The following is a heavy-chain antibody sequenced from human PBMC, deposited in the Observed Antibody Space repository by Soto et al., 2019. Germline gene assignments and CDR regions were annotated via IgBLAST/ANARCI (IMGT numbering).Heavy chain of an antibody. CDR3: ARDSARPYNYYGPV. V-gene: IGHV3-48*01. D-gene: IGHD3-10*01. CDR1: GFTFSSYS. CDR2: ISSSSSTI. J-gene: IGHJ6*04. Sequence: GGSLRLSCAASGFTFSSYSMNWVRQAPGKGLEWVSYISSSSSTIYYADSVKGRFTISRDNAKNSLYLQMNSLRAEDTAVYYCARDSARPYNYYGPVWGKGTTVTVSS.